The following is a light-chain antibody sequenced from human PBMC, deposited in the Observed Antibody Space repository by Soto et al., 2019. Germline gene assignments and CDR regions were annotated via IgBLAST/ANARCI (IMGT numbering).Light chain of an antibody. CDR2: KAS. CDR3: QHYNTYSVS. J-gene: IGKJ4*01. Sequence: DIQMTQSPSTLSASVGDRVTITCRASQSISSWLAWYQQKPGKAPKLLISKASSVESGVPSRFRGSGSRTEFTLTINSLQPDDFATYYCQHYNTYSVSFGGGTKVEVK. V-gene: IGKV1-5*03. CDR1: QSISSW.